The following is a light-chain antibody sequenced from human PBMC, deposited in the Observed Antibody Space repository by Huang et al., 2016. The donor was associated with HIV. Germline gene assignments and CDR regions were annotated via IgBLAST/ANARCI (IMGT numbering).Light chain of an antibody. CDR3: QQSYSSPLT. Sequence: DIQMTQSPPSLSASVGDRVTITCRASQNITNYLNWYQQKPGKAPNILIYTASSLQSGVPSRFSGSGSGTDFALTINSLQPEDFTTYYCQQSYSSPLTFGGGTKVEIK. V-gene: IGKV1-39*01. J-gene: IGKJ4*01. CDR1: QNITNY. CDR2: TAS.